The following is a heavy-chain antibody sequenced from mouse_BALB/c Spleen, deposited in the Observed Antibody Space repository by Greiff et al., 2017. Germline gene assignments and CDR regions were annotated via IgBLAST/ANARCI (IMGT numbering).Heavy chain of an antibody. J-gene: IGHJ4*01. V-gene: IGHV5-17*02. D-gene: IGHD1-2*01. CDR2: ISSGSSTI. CDR1: GFTFSSFG. CDR3: ARSTTAHFYAMDY. Sequence: EVKLMESGGGLVQPGGSRKLSCAASGFTFSSFGMHWVRQAPEKGLEWVAYISSGSSTIYYADTVKGRFTISRDNHKNTLFLQMTSLRSEDTAMYYCARSTTAHFYAMDYWGQGTSVTVSS.